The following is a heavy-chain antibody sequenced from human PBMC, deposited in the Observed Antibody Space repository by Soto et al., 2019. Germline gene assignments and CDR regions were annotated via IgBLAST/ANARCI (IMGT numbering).Heavy chain of an antibody. V-gene: IGHV3-48*02. CDR2: ISSSGSTI. Sequence: EVQLVESGGGLVQPGGSLRLSCAASGFSFSSHSMKWVRQAPGKGLEWVSYISSSGSTIYYADSVKGRFTISRDNAKNSLYLQRNSLRDDDAAVYYCARGRGYCGGTNCYLDYWGQGALVTVSS. CDR1: GFSFSSHS. CDR3: ARGRGYCGGTNCYLDY. D-gene: IGHD2-21*01. J-gene: IGHJ4*02.